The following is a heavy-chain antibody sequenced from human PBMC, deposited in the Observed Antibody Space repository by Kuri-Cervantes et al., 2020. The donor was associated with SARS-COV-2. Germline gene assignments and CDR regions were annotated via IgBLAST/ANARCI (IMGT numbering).Heavy chain of an antibody. CDR3: ARARRLPSAMDV. V-gene: IGHV1-18*01. D-gene: IGHD5-18*01. CDR1: GYIFTSYD. J-gene: IGHJ6*03. CDR2: ISAYNGNT. Sequence: ASVKVSCKASGYIFTSYDINWARQATGQGLEWMGWISAYNGNTNYAQKLQGRVTMTTDTSTSTAYMELRSLRSDDTAVYYCARARRLPSAMDVWGKGTTVTVSS.